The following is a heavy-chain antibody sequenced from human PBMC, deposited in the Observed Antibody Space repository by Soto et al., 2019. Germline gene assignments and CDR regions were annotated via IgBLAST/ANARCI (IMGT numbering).Heavy chain of an antibody. CDR3: ARANWFVDY. D-gene: IGHD7-27*01. CDR2: IYYSGSN. V-gene: IGHV4-59*11. Sequence: QVQLQESGPGLVKPSETLSLTCPVSGGSINNHYWSWIRQPPGQGLEWIGYIYYSGSNNYNPSLKSRFTMSVDTSKNHFSLKLSSLTAADTAIYYCARANWFVDYWGQGTLVTVSS. CDR1: GGSINNHY. J-gene: IGHJ4*02.